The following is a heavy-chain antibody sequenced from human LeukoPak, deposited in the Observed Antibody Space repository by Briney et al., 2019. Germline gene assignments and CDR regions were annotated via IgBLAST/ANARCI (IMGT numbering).Heavy chain of an antibody. CDR2: IYSGGST. CDR1: GFTVSSNY. V-gene: IGHV3-66*01. J-gene: IGHJ4*02. CDR3: ARDRRYYDSSGYYSYFDY. Sequence: GGSLRLSCAASGFTVSSNYMSWVRQAPGKGLEWVSVIYSGGSTCYADSVKGRFTISRDNSKNTLYLQMNSLRAEDTAVYYCARDRRYYDSSGYYSYFDYWGQGTLVTVSS. D-gene: IGHD3-22*01.